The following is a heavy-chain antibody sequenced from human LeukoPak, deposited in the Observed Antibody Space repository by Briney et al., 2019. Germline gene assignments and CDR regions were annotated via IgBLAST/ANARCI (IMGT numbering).Heavy chain of an antibody. D-gene: IGHD3-22*01. CDR3: ARVYDSSGSAPFDY. V-gene: IGHV3-21*01. Sequence: SWGSLSLSCAASGFTFSDHYMDWVRQAPGKGLEGVSFISSSSIYIYYADSVKGRFTISRDNARNSLYLQMNSLGAEDTAVYYCARVYDSSGSAPFDYWGQRTLVTVSS. J-gene: IGHJ4*02. CDR1: GFTFSDHY. CDR2: ISSSSIYI.